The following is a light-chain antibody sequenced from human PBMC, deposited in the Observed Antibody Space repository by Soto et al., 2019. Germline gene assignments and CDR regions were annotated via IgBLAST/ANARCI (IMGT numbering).Light chain of an antibody. CDR3: AAWDDSLNGVV. J-gene: IGLJ2*01. CDR1: SSNIGSNT. V-gene: IGLV1-44*01. CDR2: SNN. Sequence: SVLTQPPPASGTPGQRVTISCSGSSSNIGSNTVNWYQQLPGTAPKLLIYSNNQRPSGVPDRFSGSKSGTSASLAISGLQSEDEADYYCAAWDDSLNGVVFGGGTKVTVL.